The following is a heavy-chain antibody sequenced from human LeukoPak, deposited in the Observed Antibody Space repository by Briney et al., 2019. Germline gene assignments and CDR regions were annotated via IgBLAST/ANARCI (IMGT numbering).Heavy chain of an antibody. Sequence: GGSLRLSCAASGFTFSSHWMSWVRQAPEKGLEGVANIRQDGGVKKYVDSVKGRFTISRDNARNLVYLQMDNLRAEDTAIYYCAREGDYIFDCWGQGTLVTVSS. CDR3: AREGDYIFDC. CDR1: GFTFSSHW. CDR2: IRQDGGVK. V-gene: IGHV3-7*01. D-gene: IGHD3-3*01. J-gene: IGHJ4*02.